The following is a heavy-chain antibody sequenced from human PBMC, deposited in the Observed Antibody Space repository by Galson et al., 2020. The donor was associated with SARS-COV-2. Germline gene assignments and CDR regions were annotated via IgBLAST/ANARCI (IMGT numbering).Heavy chain of an antibody. CDR2: IWYDGSNK. D-gene: IGHD3-16*01. CDR3: AKQDGGPFDY. V-gene: IGHV3-33*06. CDR1: GFTFSSYG. Sequence: GESLKISCAASGFTFSSYGTHWVRQAPGKGLEWVAVIWYDGSNKYYADSVKGRFTISRDNSKNMLYLQMNSLRAEDTAVYYCAKQDGGPFDYWGQGTLVTVSS. J-gene: IGHJ4*02.